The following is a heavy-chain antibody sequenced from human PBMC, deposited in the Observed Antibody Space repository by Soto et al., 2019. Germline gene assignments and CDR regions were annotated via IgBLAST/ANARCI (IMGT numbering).Heavy chain of an antibody. D-gene: IGHD2-15*01. V-gene: IGHV4-31*03. J-gene: IGHJ4*02. CDR1: GGSIKSGGYY. CDR3: ARCRDAFGFDS. CDR2: IHYRGRT. Sequence: SETLSLTCNVSGGSIKSGGYYWGWIRQPPGKGLEWIGYIHYRGRTSYNPSLESRASISLDTSGHHFSLKLTAVTAADTAVYYCARCRDAFGFDSWGQGTLVTVSS.